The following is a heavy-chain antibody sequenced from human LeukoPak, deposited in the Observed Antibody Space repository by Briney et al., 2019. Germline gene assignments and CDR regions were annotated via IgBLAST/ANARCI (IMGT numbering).Heavy chain of an antibody. J-gene: IGHJ4*02. D-gene: IGHD6-13*01. CDR2: MNPNSANT. CDR3: ARVGFAAAGAIDY. CDR1: GYTFTSYD. Sequence: ASVKVSCKSSGYTFTSYDINWMRQASGQGLEWMGWMNPNSANTGYAQKFQGRVTMTRDPSTSTAYMELSGLTSEDTGVYYCARVGFAAAGAIDYWGQGTLVTVSS. V-gene: IGHV1-8*01.